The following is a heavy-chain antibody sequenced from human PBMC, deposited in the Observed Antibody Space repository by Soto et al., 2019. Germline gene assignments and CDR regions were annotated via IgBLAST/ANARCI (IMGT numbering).Heavy chain of an antibody. D-gene: IGHD6-13*01. CDR3: ARHVSGGRAFDV. J-gene: IGHJ3*01. V-gene: IGHV1-69*13. CDR1: GGTFSSYA. CDR2: IIPIFGTA. Sequence: GASVKVSCKASGGTFSSYAISWVRQAPGQGLEWMGGIIPIFGTANYAQKFQGRVTITADESTSTAYMELTAADTAVYYCARHVSGGRAFDVWGQGTMVTVSS.